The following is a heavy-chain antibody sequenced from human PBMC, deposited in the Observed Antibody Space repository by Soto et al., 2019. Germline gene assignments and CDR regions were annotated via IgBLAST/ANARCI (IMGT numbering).Heavy chain of an antibody. V-gene: IGHV4-59*01. J-gene: IGHJ4*02. CDR3: ARGGNRYSNVASGVGGFDY. CDR1: GASISSSY. Sequence: TLSLTCTVSGASISSSYWSWIRQSPERGLEWIAYVYHTGATNYNPSLKSRVTISLDTSKGQFSLNLTSLTTADTAVYFCARGGNRYSNVASGVGGFDYWGQGSLVTVSS. CDR2: VYHTGAT. D-gene: IGHD5-12*01.